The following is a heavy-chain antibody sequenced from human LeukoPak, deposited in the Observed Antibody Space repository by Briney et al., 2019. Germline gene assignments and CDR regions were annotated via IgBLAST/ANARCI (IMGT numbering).Heavy chain of an antibody. V-gene: IGHV4-34*01. CDR1: GGSFSGYY. CDR3: ASFAYCGGDCSPGWFDP. Sequence: PSETLSLTCAVYGGSFSGYYWSWIRQPPGKGLEGIGEINHSGSTNYNPSLKSRVTISVDTSKNQFSLKLSSVTAADTAVYYCASFAYCGGDCSPGWFDPWGQGTLVTVSS. D-gene: IGHD2-21*02. J-gene: IGHJ5*02. CDR2: INHSGST.